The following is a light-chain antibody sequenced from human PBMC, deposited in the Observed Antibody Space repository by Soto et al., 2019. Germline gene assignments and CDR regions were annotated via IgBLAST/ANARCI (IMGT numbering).Light chain of an antibody. J-gene: IGKJ1*01. Sequence: EIVMTQSPATLSVSPGERATLSCRASQSVSSSYLAWYQQKPGQAPRLLIYDASNRATGIPARFSGSGSGTDFTLTISSLEPEDFAVYYCQQRSNWPPTFGQGTKVDTK. CDR1: QSVSSSY. CDR2: DAS. CDR3: QQRSNWPPT. V-gene: IGKV3D-20*02.